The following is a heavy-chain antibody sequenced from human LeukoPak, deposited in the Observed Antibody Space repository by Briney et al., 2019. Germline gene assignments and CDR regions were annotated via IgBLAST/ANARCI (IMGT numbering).Heavy chain of an antibody. CDR3: ARDPPGYCSGGSCYSYGMDV. Sequence: EASVKVSCKASGYTFTSYGFSWVRQAPGQGLEWMGWINPNSGGTNYAQKFQGRVTMTRDTSISTAYMELSRLRSDDTAVYYCARDPPGYCSGGSCYSYGMDVWGQGTTVTVSS. CDR2: INPNSGGT. D-gene: IGHD2-15*01. CDR1: GYTFTSYG. V-gene: IGHV1-2*02. J-gene: IGHJ6*02.